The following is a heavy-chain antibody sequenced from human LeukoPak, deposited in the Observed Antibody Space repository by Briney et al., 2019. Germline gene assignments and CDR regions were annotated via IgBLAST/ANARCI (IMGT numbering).Heavy chain of an antibody. CDR2: IRDDGSTR. J-gene: IGHJ4*02. CDR3: AKVPHSWGLFDS. V-gene: IGHV3-30*02. CDR1: GFTFSRYG. Sequence: GGSLRLSCAASGFTFSRYGLHWVRQAPGKGLEWVAFIRDDGSTRYYADSVKGRFTVSRDNPENTLYLQMDSLRTEDTAVYYCAKVPHSWGLFDSWGQGTLVTVSS. D-gene: IGHD3-16*01.